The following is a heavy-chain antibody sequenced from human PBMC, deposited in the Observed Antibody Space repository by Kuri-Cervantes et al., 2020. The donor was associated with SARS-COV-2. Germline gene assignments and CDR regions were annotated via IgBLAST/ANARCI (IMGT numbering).Heavy chain of an antibody. CDR2: IYYSGST. CDR3: ARGITIFGVVMDLGWFDP. J-gene: IGHJ5*02. Sequence: SETLSLTCTVSGGSISSYYWSWIRQPPGKGLEWIGYIYYSGSTNYNPSLKSRVTISVDTSKNQFSLKLSSVTAADTAVYYCARGITIFGVVMDLGWFDPWGQGTLVTVSS. D-gene: IGHD3-3*01. V-gene: IGHV4-59*01. CDR1: GGSISSYY.